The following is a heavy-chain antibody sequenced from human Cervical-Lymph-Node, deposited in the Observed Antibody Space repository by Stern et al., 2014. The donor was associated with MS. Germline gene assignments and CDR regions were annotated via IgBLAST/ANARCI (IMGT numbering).Heavy chain of an antibody. CDR3: ARGNYDVLTDNGGHGFDI. CDR2: LYSSGST. D-gene: IGHD3-9*01. CDR1: GGSISSGNYY. V-gene: IGHV4-61*02. J-gene: IGHJ3*02. Sequence: QLQLQESGPGLVKPSQTLSLTCTVSGGSISSGNYYWSWIRQPAGEGLEWIGRLYSSGSTQYNPPLKSRVTISADTFTNQFSLRVSSVTAADTAVYYCARGNYDVLTDNGGHGFDIWGQGTMVTVSS.